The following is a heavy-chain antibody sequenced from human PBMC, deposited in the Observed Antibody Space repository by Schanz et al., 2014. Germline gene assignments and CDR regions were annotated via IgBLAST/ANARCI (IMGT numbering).Heavy chain of an antibody. CDR1: GDTFSKYN. Sequence: QARLVQSGPEVKKPGSSVKVSCQAFGDTFSKYNIMWVRQVPGQGLEWLGRIMPLRGIGNNAWKFQDRLTITADKSMNITYMELSSLGTEDTAVYYCTRLRRADPNGFDVWGQGTTVTVS. CDR2: IMPLRGIG. D-gene: IGHD6-19*01. J-gene: IGHJ6*02. CDR3: TRLRRADPNGFDV. V-gene: IGHV1-69*02.